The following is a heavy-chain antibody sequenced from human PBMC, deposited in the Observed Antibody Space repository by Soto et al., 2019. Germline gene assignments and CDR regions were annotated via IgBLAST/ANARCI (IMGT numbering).Heavy chain of an antibody. CDR2: ISTYNSRT. D-gene: IGHD2-2*02. J-gene: IGHJ6*02. CDR3: ARARYCASPSCYKHYYYGMDT. Sequence: QAQLVQSGAEVKKPGASVKISCEASGYTFTSHGSSWVRQAPGQGLEWLGWISTYNSRTHYAQKVQGRVTMTTDTSTSTAYLDLRSLTFDDTAVYYCARARYCASPSCYKHYYYGMDTWGQGTTVTVSS. CDR1: GYTFTSHG. V-gene: IGHV1-18*04.